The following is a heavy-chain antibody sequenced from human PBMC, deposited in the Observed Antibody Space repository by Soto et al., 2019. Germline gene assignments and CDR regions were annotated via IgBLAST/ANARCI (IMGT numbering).Heavy chain of an antibody. V-gene: IGHV5-10-1*01. Sequence: GESLKISCKGSGYSFTTYWISWLRQMPGKGLEWMGRIDPTDSYSNYSPSFRGHVTMSADKSSNTAYLQWSSLRASDTAIYYCARADYWSGPLDAFEIWGQGTMVTVSS. J-gene: IGHJ3*02. D-gene: IGHD3-3*01. CDR3: ARADYWSGPLDAFEI. CDR2: IDPTDSYS. CDR1: GYSFTTYW.